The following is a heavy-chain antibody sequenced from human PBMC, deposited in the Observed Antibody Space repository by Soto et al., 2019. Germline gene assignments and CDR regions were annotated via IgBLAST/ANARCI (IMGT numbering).Heavy chain of an antibody. CDR1: GYTFTSYG. Sequence: ASVKVSCQASGYTFTSYGISWVRQAPGQGLEWMGWISAYNGNTNYAQKLQGRVTMTTDTSTSTAYMELRSLRSDDTAVYYCARDGTYYYDSSGYYIFDYWGQGTLVTVSS. D-gene: IGHD3-22*01. CDR2: ISAYNGNT. CDR3: ARDGTYYYDSSGYYIFDY. V-gene: IGHV1-18*01. J-gene: IGHJ4*02.